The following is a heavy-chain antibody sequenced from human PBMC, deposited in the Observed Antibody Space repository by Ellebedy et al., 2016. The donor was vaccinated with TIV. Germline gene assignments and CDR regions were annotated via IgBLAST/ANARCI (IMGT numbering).Heavy chain of an antibody. J-gene: IGHJ5*02. Sequence: ASVKVSCKASGYTFTSYAMHWARQAPGQRLEWMGWINEGNGNTKYSQKFQGRVTITRDTSASTAYKELSSLRSEDTAVYFCARGVTTDWFDPWGQGTLVTVSS. CDR1: GYTFTSYA. V-gene: IGHV1-3*01. CDR2: INEGNGNT. CDR3: ARGVTTDWFDP. D-gene: IGHD4-11*01.